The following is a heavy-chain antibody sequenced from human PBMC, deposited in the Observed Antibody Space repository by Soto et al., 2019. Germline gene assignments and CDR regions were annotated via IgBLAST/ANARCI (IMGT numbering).Heavy chain of an antibody. CDR2: ISGSGGST. D-gene: IGHD2-21*01. CDR1: GFTFSSYA. CDR3: AKDLPSSLASPYYYYYYYGMDV. Sequence: GGSLRLSCAASGFTFSSYAMSWVRQAPGKGLEWVSAISGSGGSTYYADSVKGRFTISRDNSKNTLYLQMNRLRAEDTAVYYCAKDLPSSLASPYYYYYYYGMDVWGQGTTVTVSS. J-gene: IGHJ6*02. V-gene: IGHV3-23*01.